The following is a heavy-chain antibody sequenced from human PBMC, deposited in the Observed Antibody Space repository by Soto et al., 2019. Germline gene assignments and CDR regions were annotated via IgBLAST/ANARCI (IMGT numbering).Heavy chain of an antibody. CDR1: GYTFTSYG. CDR3: ARVSGTGDIVALMGGGGPSANDS. J-gene: IGHJ4*02. V-gene: IGHV1-18*01. D-gene: IGHD5-12*01. Sequence: QVQLVQSGAEVKKPGASVKVSCKASGYTFTSYGISWVRQAPGQGLEWMGWISAYNGNTNYAQKLQGRVTMTTDTHRSTAYMEMRRLRSDDEAVYSCARVSGTGDIVALMGGGGPSANDSWGQGTLVTVSS. CDR2: ISAYNGNT.